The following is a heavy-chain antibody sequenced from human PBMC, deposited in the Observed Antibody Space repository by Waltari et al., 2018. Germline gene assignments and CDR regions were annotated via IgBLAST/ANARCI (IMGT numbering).Heavy chain of an antibody. Sequence: QVQVVQSGAEVRKPGASVRVSCKSSGYIFTAYYIHLVRQAPEQGVEWRGWLNPRTGGTNYAQKFQGRVTMTRDTSFSTAYMELNSLRSDDTAVYYCAKGEQLRRLDFWGQGTLVTVSS. CDR2: LNPRTGGT. CDR1: GYIFTAYY. CDR3: AKGEQLRRLDF. J-gene: IGHJ4*02. D-gene: IGHD1-1*01. V-gene: IGHV1-2*02.